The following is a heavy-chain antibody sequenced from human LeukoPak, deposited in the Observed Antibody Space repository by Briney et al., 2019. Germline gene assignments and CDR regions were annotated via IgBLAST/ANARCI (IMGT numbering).Heavy chain of an antibody. CDR1: GFTFSTYS. Sequence: GESPKISCKGSGFTFSTYSFAWVRQMPGKGLEWMGVIYAGDSSTRYSPSFQGQVTISVDESISTAYLQWSSLKASDSAIYYCARHSCYDSWGQGTLVTVSS. D-gene: IGHD3-16*01. V-gene: IGHV5-51*01. CDR2: IYAGDSST. CDR3: ARHSCYDS. J-gene: IGHJ4*02.